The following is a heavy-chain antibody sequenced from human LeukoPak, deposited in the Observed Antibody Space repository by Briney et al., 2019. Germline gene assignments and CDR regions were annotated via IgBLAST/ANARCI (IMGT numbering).Heavy chain of an antibody. CDR1: GGAFSGYY. J-gene: IGHJ5*02. V-gene: IGHV4-34*01. Sequence: SETLSLTCAVYGGAFSGYYWSWIRQPPGKGLEWIGEINHSGSTNYNPSLKSRVTISVDTSKNQFSLKLSSVTAADTAVYYCARSIVVVPANWFDPWGQGTLVTVSS. CDR2: INHSGST. D-gene: IGHD2-2*01. CDR3: ARSIVVVPANWFDP.